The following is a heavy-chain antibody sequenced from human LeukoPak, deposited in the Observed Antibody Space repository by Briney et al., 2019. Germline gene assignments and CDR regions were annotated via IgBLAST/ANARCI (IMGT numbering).Heavy chain of an antibody. CDR2: IYNSGST. Sequence: SETLPLTCTVPGGSISSGSYYWSWIRQPAGKGLEWTGRIYNSGSTNYNPSLKSRVTISVDTSKNQFSLKLSSVTAADTAVYYCARDYTGSYYYYYMDVWGKGTTVTVSS. CDR1: GGSISSGSYY. D-gene: IGHD2-8*02. V-gene: IGHV4-61*02. CDR3: ARDYTGSYYYYYMDV. J-gene: IGHJ6*03.